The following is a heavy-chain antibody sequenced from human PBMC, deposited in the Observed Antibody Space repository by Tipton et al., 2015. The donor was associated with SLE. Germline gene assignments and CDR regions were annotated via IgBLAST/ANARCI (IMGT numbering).Heavy chain of an antibody. Sequence: TLSLTCSVTDGSITSYYWSWIRQPPGKGLDWIGHIYYTGTTYYNPSLKSRLTLSMDTSKNQFSLKVTSVTAADTAVYYCARRYGTSFDYWDQGTLVTVSS. D-gene: IGHD2-8*01. J-gene: IGHJ4*02. CDR1: DGSITSYY. CDR2: IYYTGTT. CDR3: ARRYGTSFDY. V-gene: IGHV4-59*08.